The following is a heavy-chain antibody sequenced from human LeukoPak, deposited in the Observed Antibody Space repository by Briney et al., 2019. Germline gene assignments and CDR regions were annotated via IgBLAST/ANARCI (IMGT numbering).Heavy chain of an antibody. CDR1: GGSISSYY. CDR3: ARDRLEDIRGAFDI. CDR2: IYYSGST. Sequence: SETLSLTCAVSGGSISSYYWSWIRQPPGKGLEWIGYIYYSGSTNYNPSLKSRVTISVDTSKNQFSLKLSSVTAADTAVYYCARDRLEDIRGAFDIWGQGTMVTVSS. D-gene: IGHD2-15*01. V-gene: IGHV4-59*01. J-gene: IGHJ3*02.